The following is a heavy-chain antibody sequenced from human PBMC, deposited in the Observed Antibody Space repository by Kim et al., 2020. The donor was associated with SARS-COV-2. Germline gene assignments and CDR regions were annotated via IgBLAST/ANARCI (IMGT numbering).Heavy chain of an antibody. D-gene: IGHD3-22*01. V-gene: IGHV4-59*13. J-gene: IGHJ4*02. CDR1: AGSLSSYY. CDR2: IYYSGST. Sequence: SETLSLTCTVSAGSLSSYYWSWIRQPPGKGLEWIGYIYYSGSTDYNPYLKSRVTISVDTSKNQISLKLSSATAADTAVYYCARWASSGYFDYWGQGTLVT. CDR3: ARWASSGYFDY.